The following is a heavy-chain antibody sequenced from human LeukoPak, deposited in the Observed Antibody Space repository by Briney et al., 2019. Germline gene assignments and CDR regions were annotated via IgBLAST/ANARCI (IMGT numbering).Heavy chain of an antibody. J-gene: IGHJ4*02. CDR2: INHSGST. V-gene: IGHV4-34*01. CDR1: GFTFSSYG. CDR3: ARANWGFFDY. Sequence: GSLRLSCAASGFTFSSYGMHWIRQPPGKGLEWIGEINHSGSTNYNPSLKSRVTISVDTSKNQFSLKLSSVTAADTAVYYCARANWGFFDYWGQGTLVTVSS. D-gene: IGHD7-27*01.